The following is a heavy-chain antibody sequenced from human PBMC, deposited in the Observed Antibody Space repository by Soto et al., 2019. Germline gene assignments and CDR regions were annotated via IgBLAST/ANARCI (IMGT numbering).Heavy chain of an antibody. CDR3: ASGGCYYSFDF. Sequence: SQTRSPTCRLSAAALTYGGYPCSWLRHSPEKGLAWLAYIRLPETTYYNPSLKRRLPLSLARPRNQFSRSLRSMTAADKAVYYCASGGCYYSFDFWGQGIQVTVSS. CDR2: IRLPETT. J-gene: IGHJ4*02. D-gene: IGHD3-22*01. V-gene: IGHV4-30-2*06. CDR1: AAALTYGGYP.